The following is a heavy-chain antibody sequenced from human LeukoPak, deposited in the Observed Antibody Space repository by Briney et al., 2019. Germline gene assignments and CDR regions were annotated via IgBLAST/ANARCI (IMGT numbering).Heavy chain of an antibody. CDR2: ISSSSTYI. CDR1: GFTFSSYS. Sequence: GGSLRLSCVASGFTFSSYSMNWVRQAPGKGLEWVSSISSSSTYIYYTDSVKGRFTISRDNSKNTLYLQMNSLRAEDTAVYYCARGRFLECVDVWGQGTTVTVSS. J-gene: IGHJ6*02. V-gene: IGHV3-21*01. D-gene: IGHD3-3*01. CDR3: ARGRFLECVDV.